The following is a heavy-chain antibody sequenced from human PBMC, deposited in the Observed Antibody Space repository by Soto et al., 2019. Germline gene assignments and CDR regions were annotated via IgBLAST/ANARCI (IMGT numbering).Heavy chain of an antibody. CDR3: ARAKSSYYYYGMDV. Sequence: GGSLRLSCAASGFTFSDYYMSWIRQAPGKGLEWASYISSSSSYTNYADSVKGRFTISRDNTKNSLYLQMNSLRAEDTAVYYCARAKSSYYYYGMDVWGQGTTVTVSS. V-gene: IGHV3-11*06. CDR2: ISSSSSYT. CDR1: GFTFSDYY. J-gene: IGHJ6*02.